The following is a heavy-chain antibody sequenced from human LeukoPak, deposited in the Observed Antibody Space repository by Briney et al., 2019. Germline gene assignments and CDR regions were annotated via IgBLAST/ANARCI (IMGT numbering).Heavy chain of an antibody. CDR3: ARGKEAGGHYYFDY. D-gene: IGHD6-13*01. J-gene: IGHJ4*02. CDR1: GYSVSSNGDA. V-gene: IGHV6-1*01. CDR2: TYYRSKWYN. Sequence: QTLSLTCAISGYSVSSNGDAWNWIRHSPERGLEGLGRTYYRSKWYNDCAGCVKSRKTVNQGQYKNEFALQLHAGTPDGSAGYYSARGKEAGGHYYFDYWGQGTLLTASS.